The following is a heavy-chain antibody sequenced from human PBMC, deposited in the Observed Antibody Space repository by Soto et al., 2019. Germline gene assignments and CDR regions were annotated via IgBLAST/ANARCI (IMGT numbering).Heavy chain of an antibody. CDR2: IYYTGST. Sequence: QVQLQESGPGLVKPSETLSLICTVSGGSISSYYWSWIRQPPGKGLEWIGYIYYTGSTNYNPSLKSRVTISVDTAKNQFSLKLTSGTAADTAVYYCARFVPCSYGTCALDDWGQGTLVTVSS. CDR1: GGSISSYY. D-gene: IGHD2-15*01. V-gene: IGHV4-59*12. J-gene: IGHJ4*02. CDR3: ARFVPCSYGTCALDD.